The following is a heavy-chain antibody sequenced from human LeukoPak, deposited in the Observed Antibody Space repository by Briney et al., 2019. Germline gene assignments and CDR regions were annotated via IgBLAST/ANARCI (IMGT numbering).Heavy chain of an antibody. CDR3: VKDFGRVRGTPDS. Sequence: GGSLRLSCSASGFVFSIYTMYWVRQTPGKGPEYVSTISGSGNGFSIYYADSVEGRFTISRDDSKSILYLQMNGLRSEDTAVYYCVKDFGRVRGTPDSWGQGTLVTVSS. CDR1: GFVFSIYT. V-gene: IGHV3-64D*06. D-gene: IGHD3-16*01. J-gene: IGHJ4*02. CDR2: ISGSGNGFSI.